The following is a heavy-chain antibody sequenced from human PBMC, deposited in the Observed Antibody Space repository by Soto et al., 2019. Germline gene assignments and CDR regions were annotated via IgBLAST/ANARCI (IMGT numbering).Heavy chain of an antibody. CDR2: IYYSGST. J-gene: IGHJ4*02. Sequence: QVQLQESGPGLVKPSQTLSLTCTVSGGSISSGGYYWSWIRQHPGKGLEWIGYIYYSGSTYYNPSLKSRVTISVDPSKNQFSLKLSSVTAADTAVYYCARVLWFGEFPWYFDYWGQGTLVTVSS. CDR1: GGSISSGGYY. V-gene: IGHV4-31*03. D-gene: IGHD3-10*01. CDR3: ARVLWFGEFPWYFDY.